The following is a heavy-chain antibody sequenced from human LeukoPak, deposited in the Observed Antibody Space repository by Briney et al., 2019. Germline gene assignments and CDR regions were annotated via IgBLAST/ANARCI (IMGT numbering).Heavy chain of an antibody. CDR1: GFTFSSYS. CDR2: ISYDGSNK. D-gene: IGHD6-13*01. Sequence: QPARSLTLSCAASGFTFSSYSMHWVRQAPGKGLEWVAVISYDGSNKYYADSVKGRFTISRDNSKNTLYMQMNILSAEDTAVYYCGRDLLAAGKGDLDYWGQGTLVTVSS. J-gene: IGHJ4*02. V-gene: IGHV3-30*04. CDR3: GRDLLAAGKGDLDY.